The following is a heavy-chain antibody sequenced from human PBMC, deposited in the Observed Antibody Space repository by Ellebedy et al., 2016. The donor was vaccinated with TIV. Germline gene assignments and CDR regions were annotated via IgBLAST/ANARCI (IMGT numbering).Heavy chain of an antibody. D-gene: IGHD3-9*01. CDR2: IYPGDSDT. J-gene: IGHJ4*02. CDR1: GYSFTSYW. V-gene: IGHV5-51*01. Sequence: GESLKISXKGSGYSFTSYWIGWVRQMPGKGLEWMGIIYPGDSDTRYSPSFQGQVTISADKSISTAYLQWSSLKASDTAMYYCARQDDILTGYLYYFDYWGQGTLVTVSS. CDR3: ARQDDILTGYLYYFDY.